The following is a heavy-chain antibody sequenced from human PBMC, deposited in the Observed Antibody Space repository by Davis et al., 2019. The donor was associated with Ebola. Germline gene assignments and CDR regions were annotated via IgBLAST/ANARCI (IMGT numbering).Heavy chain of an antibody. CDR1: GFTFSSYA. V-gene: IGHV3-23*01. CDR2: ISGSGGST. D-gene: IGHD2-15*01. J-gene: IGHJ6*02. Sequence: GESLKISCAASGFTFSSYAMSWVRQAPGKGLEWVSAISGSGGSTYYADSVKGRFTISRDNSKNTLYLQMNSLRAEDTAVYYCARGATPRPFSGMDVWGQGTTVTVSS. CDR3: ARGATPRPFSGMDV.